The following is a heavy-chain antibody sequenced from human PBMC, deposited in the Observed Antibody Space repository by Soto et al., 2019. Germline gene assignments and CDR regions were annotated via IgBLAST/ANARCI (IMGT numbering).Heavy chain of an antibody. Sequence: GGSLRLSCAASGFTFSSYGMHWVRQAPGKGLEWVAVISYDGSNKYYADSVKGRFTISRDNSKNTLYLQMNSLRAEDTAVYYCAAQTYYYDSNFDDWGQGTRVTVAS. J-gene: IGHJ4*02. D-gene: IGHD3-22*01. CDR3: AAQTYYYDSNFDD. CDR2: ISYDGSNK. V-gene: IGHV3-30*03. CDR1: GFTFSSYG.